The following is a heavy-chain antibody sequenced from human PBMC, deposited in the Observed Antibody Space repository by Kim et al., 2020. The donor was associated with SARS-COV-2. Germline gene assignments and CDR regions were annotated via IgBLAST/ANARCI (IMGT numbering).Heavy chain of an antibody. Sequence: GGSLRLSCAASGFTFSSYWMSWVRQAPGKGLEWVANIKQDGSEKYYVDSVKGRFTITRDNANNSLYLQMNSLRAEATAVYYCAGECYYGSEVLYYYGMDVWGQGATVTVSS. J-gene: IGHJ6*01. CDR1: GFTFSSYW. D-gene: IGHD3-10*01. V-gene: IGHV3-7*01. CDR2: IKQDGSEK. CDR3: AGECYYGSEVLYYYGMDV.